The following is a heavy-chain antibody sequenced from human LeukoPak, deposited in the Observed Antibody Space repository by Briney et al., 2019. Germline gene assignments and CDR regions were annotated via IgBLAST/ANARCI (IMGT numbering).Heavy chain of an antibody. Sequence: GGSLRLSCAAPGFTFSSYAMSWVRQAPGKGLERVSGISNSGGSTYYADSVKGRFTISRDNAKNTLYLQMNSLRAEDTAVYYCAREQGALDSWGQGTLVTVSS. J-gene: IGHJ4*02. V-gene: IGHV3-23*01. CDR2: ISNSGGST. CDR3: AREQGALDS. CDR1: GFTFSSYA.